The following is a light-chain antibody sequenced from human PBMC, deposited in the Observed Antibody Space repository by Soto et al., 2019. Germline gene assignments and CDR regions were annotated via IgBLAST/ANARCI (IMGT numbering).Light chain of an antibody. Sequence: EIVMTQSPATLSVSPGERATLSRRASQSVSSDLAWYQQKPGQAPRLLIYGASNRATGIPARFSGSGSGTDFTLTISSLEPEDFAVFYCQQYNNWPRTFGQGTKVDIK. J-gene: IGKJ1*01. V-gene: IGKV3D-15*01. CDR3: QQYNNWPRT. CDR2: GAS. CDR1: QSVSSD.